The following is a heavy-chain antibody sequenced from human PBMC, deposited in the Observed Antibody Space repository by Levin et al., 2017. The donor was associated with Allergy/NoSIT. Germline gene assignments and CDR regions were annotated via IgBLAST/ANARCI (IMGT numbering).Heavy chain of an antibody. V-gene: IGHV3-33*01. J-gene: IGHJ3*01. CDR3: ARQYYDILTGNWDEAFDV. CDR1: GFTFSTYA. D-gene: IGHD3-9*01. CDR2: IWHDGLNK. Sequence: GESLKISCAGSGFTFSTYAMHWVRQAPGKGLEWVAIIWHDGLNKYYGDSVKGRFTISRDNSKNMMYLQMNSLRVEDTAVYYCARQYYDILTGNWDEAFDVWGQGTMITVSS.